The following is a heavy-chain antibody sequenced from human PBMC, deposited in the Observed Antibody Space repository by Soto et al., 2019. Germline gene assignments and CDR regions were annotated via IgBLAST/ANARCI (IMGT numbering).Heavy chain of an antibody. J-gene: IGHJ4*02. Sequence: GGSLRLSCAASGFTFSSYGMHWVRQAPGKGLEWVAVISYDGSNKYYADSVKGRFTISRDNSKNTLYLQMNSLRAEDTAVYYCAKDLITFGGVIVPPGYWGQGTLVTVSS. D-gene: IGHD3-16*02. V-gene: IGHV3-30*18. CDR1: GFTFSSYG. CDR3: AKDLITFGGVIVPPGY. CDR2: ISYDGSNK.